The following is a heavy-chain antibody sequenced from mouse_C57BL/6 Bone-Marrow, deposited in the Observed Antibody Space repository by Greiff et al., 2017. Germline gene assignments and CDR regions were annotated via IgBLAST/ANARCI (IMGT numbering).Heavy chain of an antibody. J-gene: IGHJ3*01. CDR1: GYSITSGYY. CDR3: AREGYDYV. CDR2: ISYDGSN. V-gene: IGHV3-6*01. D-gene: IGHD2-4*01. Sequence: VQLQQSGPGLVKPSQSLSLTCSVTGYSITSGYYWNWIRQFPGNKLEWMGYISYDGSNNYNPSLKNRISITRDTSKNQFFLKWNSVTTEDTATYYCAREGYDYVWGQGTLVTVSA.